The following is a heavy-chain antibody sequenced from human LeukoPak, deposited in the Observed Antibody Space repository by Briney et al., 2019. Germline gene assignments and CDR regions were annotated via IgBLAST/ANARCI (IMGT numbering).Heavy chain of an antibody. V-gene: IGHV4-34*01. D-gene: IGHD6-6*01. J-gene: IGHJ4*02. CDR1: GGSFSGYY. CDR3: ARTGEYSSSWVDY. CDR2: INHSGST. Sequence: MSSETLSLTCAVYGGSFSGYYWSWIRQPPGKGLEWIGEINHSGSTNYNPSLKSRVTISVDTSKNQFSLKLSSVTAADTAVYYCARTGEYSSSWVDYWGQGTLVTVSS.